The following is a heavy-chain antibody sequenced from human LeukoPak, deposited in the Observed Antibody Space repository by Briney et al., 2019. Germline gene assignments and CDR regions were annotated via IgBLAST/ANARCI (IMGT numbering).Heavy chain of an antibody. CDR1: GGSISTYY. CDR3: ARASATYYYDSSGYDFDY. D-gene: IGHD3-22*01. CDR2: IYYSGST. V-gene: IGHV4-59*08. J-gene: IGHJ4*02. Sequence: KTSETLSLTCTVSGGSISTYYWSWIWQPPGKGLEWIGYIYYSGSTNYNPSLKSRVTISVDTSKNQFSLKLSSVTAADTAVYYCARASATYYYDSSGYDFDYWGQGTLVTVSS.